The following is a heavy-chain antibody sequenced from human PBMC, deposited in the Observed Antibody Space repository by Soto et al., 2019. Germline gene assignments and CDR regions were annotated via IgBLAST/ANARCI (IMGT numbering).Heavy chain of an antibody. CDR3: ARLAAARSNWFSP. Sequence: PSETLSLTCTVSGGSISSYYWSWIRQPPGKGLEWIGYIYYSGSTNYNPSLKSRVTISVDTSKNQFSLKLSSVTAADTAVYYSARLAAARSNWFSPWGQGTLVTVSS. D-gene: IGHD6-13*01. J-gene: IGHJ5*02. CDR2: IYYSGST. CDR1: GGSISSYY. V-gene: IGHV4-59*08.